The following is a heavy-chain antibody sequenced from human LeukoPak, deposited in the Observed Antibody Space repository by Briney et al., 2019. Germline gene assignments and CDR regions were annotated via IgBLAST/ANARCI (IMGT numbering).Heavy chain of an antibody. Sequence: PGRSLRLSCAASGFTFSSYGMHWVRQAPGKGLEWVAVIWYDGSNKYYADSVKGRFTISRDNSKNTVYLQMNSLRAEDTAVYYCAKDHLYYDYVWGSYRPRWYFDLWGRGTLVTVSS. J-gene: IGHJ2*01. CDR1: GFTFSSYG. CDR2: IWYDGSNK. V-gene: IGHV3-33*06. CDR3: AKDHLYYDYVWGSYRPRWYFDL. D-gene: IGHD3-16*02.